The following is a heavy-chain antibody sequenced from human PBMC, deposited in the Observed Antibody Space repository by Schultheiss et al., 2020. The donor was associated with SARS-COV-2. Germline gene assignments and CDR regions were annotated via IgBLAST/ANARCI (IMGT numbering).Heavy chain of an antibody. J-gene: IGHJ6*02. CDR1: GGSISSSNW. Sequence: SCAVSGGSISSSNWWSWVRQPPGKGLEWIGEIYHSGSTNYNPSLKSRVTISVDKSKNQFSLKLSSVTAADTAVYYCASRIAAAPSYYYGMDVWGQGTTVTVSS. CDR3: ASRIAAAPSYYYGMDV. V-gene: IGHV4-4*02. D-gene: IGHD6-13*01. CDR2: IYHSGST.